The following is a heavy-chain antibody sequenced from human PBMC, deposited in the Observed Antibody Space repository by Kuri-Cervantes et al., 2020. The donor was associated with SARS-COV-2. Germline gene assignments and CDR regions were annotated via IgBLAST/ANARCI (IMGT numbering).Heavy chain of an antibody. J-gene: IGHJ1*01. V-gene: IGHV4-34*01. CDR1: GGSFSGYY. Sequence: GSLRLSCAVYGGSFSGYYWSWIRQPPGKGLEWIGEINHSGSTNYNPSLKSRVTISVDTSKNQFPLKLSSVTAADTAVYYCARGRDYYDSSGYPDSEYFQHWGQGTLVTVSS. CDR3: ARGRDYYDSSGYPDSEYFQH. CDR2: INHSGST. D-gene: IGHD3-22*01.